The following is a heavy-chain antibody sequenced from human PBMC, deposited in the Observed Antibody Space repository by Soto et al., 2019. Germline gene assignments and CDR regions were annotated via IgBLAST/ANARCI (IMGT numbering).Heavy chain of an antibody. CDR1: GYTFTSYD. D-gene: IGHD3-22*01. V-gene: IGHV1-8*01. CDR3: ARVKGSGYHNWFDP. J-gene: IGHJ5*02. Sequence: ASVKVSCKASGYTFTSYDINWVRQATGQGLEWMGWMNPNSGNTSYAQKFQGRVTMTRNTSISTAYMELRSLRSDDTAVYYCARVKGSGYHNWFDPWAREPWSPSPQ. CDR2: MNPNSGNT.